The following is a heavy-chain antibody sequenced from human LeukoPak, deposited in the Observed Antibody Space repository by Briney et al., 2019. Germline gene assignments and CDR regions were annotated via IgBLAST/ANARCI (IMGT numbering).Heavy chain of an antibody. CDR2: ISYDGSNK. J-gene: IGHJ5*02. D-gene: IGHD6-6*01. CDR1: GFTFSSYA. CDR3: ARDLYSSSWWFDP. V-gene: IGHV3-30-3*01. Sequence: GGSLRLSCAASGFTFSSYAMHWVRQAPGKGLEWVAVISYDGSNKYYADSVKGRFTISRDNSKNTLYLQMNSLRAEDTAVYYCARDLYSSSWWFDPWGQGTLVTVSS.